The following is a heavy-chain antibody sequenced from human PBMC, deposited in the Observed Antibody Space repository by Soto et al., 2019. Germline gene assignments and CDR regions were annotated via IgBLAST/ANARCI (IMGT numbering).Heavy chain of an antibody. J-gene: IGHJ5*02. D-gene: IGHD3-9*01. CDR2: ISAYNGNT. CDR1: GYTFTSYG. CDR3: ARDGRLRYFDWLGSNWFDP. V-gene: IGHV1-18*01. Sequence: GASVEVSCQASGYTFTSYGISWVRQAPGQGLEWMGWISAYNGNTNYAQKLQGRVTMTTDKSASTAYMELSSLRSEDTAVYYCARDGRLRYFDWLGSNWFDPWGQGTLVTVSS.